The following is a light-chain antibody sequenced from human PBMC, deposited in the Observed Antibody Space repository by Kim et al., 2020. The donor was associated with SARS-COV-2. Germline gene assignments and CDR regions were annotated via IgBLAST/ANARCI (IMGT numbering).Light chain of an antibody. V-gene: IGKV1-5*03. CDR1: QDIGTW. CDR3: QHYSRFPYT. CDR2: RAS. Sequence: SASVGDRVTVTCRASQDIGTWLAWYQQKPGKAPNLLIYRASSLESWVPSRFSGSGSGTGFTLTISSLQPDDFATYYCQHYSRFPYTFGQGTKLEI. J-gene: IGKJ2*01.